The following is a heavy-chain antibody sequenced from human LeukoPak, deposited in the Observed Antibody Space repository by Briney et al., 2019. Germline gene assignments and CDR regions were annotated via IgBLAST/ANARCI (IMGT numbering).Heavy chain of an antibody. CDR2: ISSSSSTI. D-gene: IGHD3-3*01. Sequence: GGSLRLSCAASGFTFTEYGMSWVRQAPGKGLEWVSYISSSSSTIYYADSVKGRFTISRDNAKNSLYLQMNSLRAEDTAVYYCAREGYDFWSGYLGNYAFDIWGQGTMVTVSS. J-gene: IGHJ3*02. CDR3: AREGYDFWSGYLGNYAFDI. V-gene: IGHV3-48*01. CDR1: GFTFTEYG.